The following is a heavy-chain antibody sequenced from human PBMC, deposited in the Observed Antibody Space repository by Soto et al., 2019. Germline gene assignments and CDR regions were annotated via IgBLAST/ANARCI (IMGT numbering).Heavy chain of an antibody. Sequence: PSETLSLTCTVSGGSISSYYWSWIRQPPGKGLEWIGYIYYSGSTNYNPSLKSRVTISVDTSKNQFSLKLSSVTAADTAVYYCARADYDFWSGYYPGPYYYYYGMDVWGQGTTVTV. CDR1: GGSISSYY. CDR2: IYYSGST. V-gene: IGHV4-59*01. CDR3: ARADYDFWSGYYPGPYYYYYGMDV. J-gene: IGHJ6*02. D-gene: IGHD3-3*01.